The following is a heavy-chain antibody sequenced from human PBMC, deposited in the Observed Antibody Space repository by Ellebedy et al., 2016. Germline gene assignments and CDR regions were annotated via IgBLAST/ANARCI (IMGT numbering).Heavy chain of an antibody. J-gene: IGHJ3*01. D-gene: IGHD2/OR15-2a*01. Sequence: SETLSLTCAVYGGSLSGYYWSWIRQSPGKGLEWIGEIDRYGIINNNPSLKSRVTIAVDTSKNQFSLDLMSVTAADTAVYYCAAWTEKHSTRFYLAFDVWGHGTVVTVSS. CDR1: GGSLSGYY. CDR3: AAWTEKHSTRFYLAFDV. CDR2: IDRYGII. V-gene: IGHV4-34*01.